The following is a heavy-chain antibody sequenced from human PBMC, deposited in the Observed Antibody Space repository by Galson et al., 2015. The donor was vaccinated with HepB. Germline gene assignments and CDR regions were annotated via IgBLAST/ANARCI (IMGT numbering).Heavy chain of an antibody. V-gene: IGHV2-5*02. CDR1: GFSLSTNGVG. CDR2: IYWDDDK. Sequence: PALVKPTQTLTPTCTFSGFSLSTNGVGVGWIRQPPGKALEWLAIIYWDDDKRYSPSLKSRLTITTDTSKNQVVLTMTTMDPVDTATYYCAHQHIVAPSFFDQWGQGSLVTVSS. D-gene: IGHD2-15*01. CDR3: AHQHIVAPSFFDQ. J-gene: IGHJ4*02.